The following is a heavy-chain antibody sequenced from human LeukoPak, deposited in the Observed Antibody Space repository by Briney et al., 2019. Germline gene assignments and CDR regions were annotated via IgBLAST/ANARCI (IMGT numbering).Heavy chain of an antibody. CDR2: ISAYNGNT. J-gene: IGHJ6*04. CDR1: GYTFTSYG. Sequence: ASVKVSCKASGYTFTSYGISWVRQAPGQGPEWMGWISAYNGNTNYAQKLQGRVTMTTDTSTSTAYMELRSLRSDDTAVYYCAREANCSGGSCYQNYYYYYGMDVWGKGTTVTVSS. CDR3: AREANCSGGSCYQNYYYYYGMDV. D-gene: IGHD2-15*01. V-gene: IGHV1-18*04.